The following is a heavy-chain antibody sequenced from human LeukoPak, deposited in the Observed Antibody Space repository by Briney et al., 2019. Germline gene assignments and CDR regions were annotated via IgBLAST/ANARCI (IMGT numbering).Heavy chain of an antibody. Sequence: GGSLRLSCAASGFTFSSYSMNWVRQAPGKGLEWVSSISSSSSYIYYADSVKGRFTISRDNAKNSLNLQMNSLRAEDTAVYYCARSWVVPAALDYWGQGTLVTVSS. V-gene: IGHV3-21*01. CDR3: ARSWVVPAALDY. J-gene: IGHJ4*02. CDR2: ISSSSSYI. D-gene: IGHD2-2*01. CDR1: GFTFSSYS.